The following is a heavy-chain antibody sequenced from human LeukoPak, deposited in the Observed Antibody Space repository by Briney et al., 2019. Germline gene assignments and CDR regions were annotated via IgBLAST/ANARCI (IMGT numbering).Heavy chain of an antibody. V-gene: IGHV3-23*01. D-gene: IGHD6-19*01. CDR2: ISGSGGST. CDR1: GFTFSTYG. Sequence: PGGSLRLSCAASGFTFSTYGMHWVRQAPGKGLEWVSAISGSGGSTYYADSVKGRFTISRDNSKNTLYLQMNSLRAEDTAVYYCAKTREEQWLVSERRFPRYYFDYWGQGTLVTVSS. CDR3: AKTREEQWLVSERRFPRYYFDY. J-gene: IGHJ4*02.